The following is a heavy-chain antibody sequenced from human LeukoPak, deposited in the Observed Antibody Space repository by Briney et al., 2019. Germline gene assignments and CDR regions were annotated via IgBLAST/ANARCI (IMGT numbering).Heavy chain of an antibody. Sequence: GGSLRLSCVASGFTYSNAWMSWVRPAPKKGLEWVGRIKRKIDGETTDYAAPAKGRFTISRDDSKNTLYLQTNSLKTEDTAVYYCTSEDQGGFDYWGRGTLVTVSS. D-gene: IGHD1-26*01. CDR3: TSEDQGGFDY. CDR1: GFTYSNAW. CDR2: IKRKIDGETT. J-gene: IGHJ4*02. V-gene: IGHV3-15*01.